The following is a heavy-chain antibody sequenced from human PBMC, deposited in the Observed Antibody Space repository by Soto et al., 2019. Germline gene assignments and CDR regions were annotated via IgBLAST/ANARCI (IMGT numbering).Heavy chain of an antibody. V-gene: IGHV1-3*01. D-gene: IGHD2-2*01. CDR3: ARDRVRCSSTSCYAGIWLDP. CDR2: INAGNGNT. CDR1: GYTFTSYA. Sequence: ASVKVSCKASGYTFTSYAMHWVLQAPGQRLEWMGWINAGNGNTKYSQKFQGRVTITRDTSASTAYMELSSLRSEDTAVYYCARDRVRCSSTSCYAGIWLDPWGQGNLVTVSS. J-gene: IGHJ5*02.